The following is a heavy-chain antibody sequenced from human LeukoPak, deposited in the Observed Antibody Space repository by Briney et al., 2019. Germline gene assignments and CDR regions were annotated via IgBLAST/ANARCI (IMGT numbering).Heavy chain of an antibody. D-gene: IGHD1-26*01. CDR2: TSTSGGSA. Sequence: GGSLRLSCAASGFTFSNNAMSWVRQAPGRGLEWVSATSTSGGSAYYADSVKGRFTISRDNSKNTLYLQMDSLRADDTAVYYCARYSGSYYYPPAWDLWGQGTLVTVSS. CDR3: ARYSGSYYYPPAWDL. V-gene: IGHV3-23*01. J-gene: IGHJ4*02. CDR1: GFTFSNNA.